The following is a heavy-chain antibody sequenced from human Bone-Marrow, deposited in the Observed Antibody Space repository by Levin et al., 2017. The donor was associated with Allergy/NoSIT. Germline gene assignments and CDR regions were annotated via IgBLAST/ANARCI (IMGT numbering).Heavy chain of an antibody. CDR2: ISSSSSYI. CDR1: GFTFSSYS. Sequence: GGSLRLSCAASGFTFSSYSMNWVRQAPGKGLEWVSSISSSSSYIYYADSVKGRFTISRDNAKNSLYLQMNSLRAEDTAVYYCAREVGPLNWFDPWGQGTLVTVSS. V-gene: IGHV3-21*01. J-gene: IGHJ5*02. D-gene: IGHD1-26*01. CDR3: AREVGPLNWFDP.